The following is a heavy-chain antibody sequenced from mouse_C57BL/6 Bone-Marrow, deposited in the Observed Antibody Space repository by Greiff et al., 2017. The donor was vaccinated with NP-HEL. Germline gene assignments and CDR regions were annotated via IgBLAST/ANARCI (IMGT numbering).Heavy chain of an antibody. Sequence: EVQLQQSGAELVRPGASVKLSCTASGFNIKDDYMHWVKQRPEQGLEWIGWIDPENGDTEYASKFQGKATITADTSSNTAYLQLSSLTSEDTAVYYCTRYYAHYWGQGTTLTVSS. CDR2: IDPENGDT. CDR3: TRYYAHY. D-gene: IGHD2-1*01. V-gene: IGHV14-4*01. CDR1: GFNIKDDY. J-gene: IGHJ2*01.